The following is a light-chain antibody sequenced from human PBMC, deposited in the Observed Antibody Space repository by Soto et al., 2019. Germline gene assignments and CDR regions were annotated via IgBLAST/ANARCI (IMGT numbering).Light chain of an antibody. CDR2: EGS. V-gene: IGLV2-23*01. CDR1: NSDIGSYNL. CDR3: YSYAGSNTYV. Sequence: QSVLAQPASVSGSLGQSITISCTGTNSDIGSYNLVSWYQQHPGKAPKLMIYEGSKRPSGVSNRFSGSKSGYTASLIISGLQTEDEADYYCYSYAGSNTYVFGTGTKLTVL. J-gene: IGLJ1*01.